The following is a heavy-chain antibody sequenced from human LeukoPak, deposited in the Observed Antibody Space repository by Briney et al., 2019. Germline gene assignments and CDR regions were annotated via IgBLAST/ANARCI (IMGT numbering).Heavy chain of an antibody. D-gene: IGHD3-22*01. CDR3: ARGGYDSSGYYSKSAYFGY. CDR1: GYTFTSYY. Sequence: GASVTVSFTASGYTFTSYYMHWVRQAPGQGREWMGIINPIGGSTSYEQKFQGRVTMPRDTSTSTVYMELSSLRSEDTAVYYCARGGYDSSGYYSKSAYFGYWGQGTLVTVSS. CDR2: INPIGGST. J-gene: IGHJ4*02. V-gene: IGHV1-46*01.